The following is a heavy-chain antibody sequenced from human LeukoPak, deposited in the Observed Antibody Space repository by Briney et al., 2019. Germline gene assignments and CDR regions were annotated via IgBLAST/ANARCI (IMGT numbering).Heavy chain of an antibody. J-gene: IGHJ4*02. Sequence: ASVKVSCKASGYTFTNYGISWVRQAPGQGLDWMGWISAYNGNKVYAQELQGRVTMTTDTSTSTAYMELRSLRSDDTAVYYCARGVRDIVVVPAEYYFDYWGQGTLVTVSS. CDR2: ISAYNGNK. CDR3: ARGVRDIVVVPAEYYFDY. CDR1: GYTFTNYG. V-gene: IGHV1-18*01. D-gene: IGHD2-2*01.